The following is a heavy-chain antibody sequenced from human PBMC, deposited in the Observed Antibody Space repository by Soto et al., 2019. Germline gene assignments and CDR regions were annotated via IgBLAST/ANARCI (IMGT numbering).Heavy chain of an antibody. V-gene: IGHV3-23*01. Sequence: PGGSLRLSCAASGFTFSSYAMSWVRQAPGKGLEWVSAISSSGGDTYYTDSVKGRFTISRDNSKNTLYLQMHSLSAEDTAVYYWAKRYYYDNSGLWDYWGQGTLVTVSS. CDR1: GFTFSSYA. J-gene: IGHJ4*02. CDR3: AKRYYYDNSGLWDY. D-gene: IGHD3-22*01. CDR2: ISSSGGDT.